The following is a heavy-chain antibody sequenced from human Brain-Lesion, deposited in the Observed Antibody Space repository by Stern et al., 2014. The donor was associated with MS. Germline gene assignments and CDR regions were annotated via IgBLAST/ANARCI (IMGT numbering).Heavy chain of an antibody. J-gene: IGHJ6*02. CDR3: ARGRVVPGFQYYATDV. CDR1: GGSISSGGYY. Sequence: QVPLVESGPGLVKPSQTLSLSCTVSGGSISSGGYYWSWIRQPAGKGLEWIGRIFNSGSTRYNPSLKSRVTISIDTSKNQFSLRMNSMTAADTAVYYCARGRVVPGFQYYATDVWGQGTTVIVSS. CDR2: IFNSGST. D-gene: IGHD2-2*01. V-gene: IGHV4-61*02.